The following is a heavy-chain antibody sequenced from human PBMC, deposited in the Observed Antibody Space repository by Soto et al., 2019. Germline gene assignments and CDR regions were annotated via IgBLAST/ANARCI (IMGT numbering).Heavy chain of an antibody. Sequence: SVKVSCKAFGYTFTSYGISWVRQAPGQGLEWMGGIIPIFAATDYAQNFQGRVTITADESTSTAYMELSSLRSEDTAVYYCARDRCSSTSCRWFDPWGQGTLVTVSS. D-gene: IGHD2-2*01. CDR1: GYTFTSYG. CDR3: ARDRCSSTSCRWFDP. J-gene: IGHJ5*02. CDR2: IIPIFAAT. V-gene: IGHV1-69*13.